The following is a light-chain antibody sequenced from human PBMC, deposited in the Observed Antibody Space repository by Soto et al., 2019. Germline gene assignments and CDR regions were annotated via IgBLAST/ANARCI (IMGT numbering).Light chain of an antibody. Sequence: EIVLTQSPDTLSLSPGERATLSCRASQSVSNSYLAWYQQKPGQAPRLLIYGASSRATGIPDRFSGSGSGTDFTLTIIRLEPEDFAVYYCQQYGSSPRTFVQGTKVEVK. V-gene: IGKV3-20*01. CDR2: GAS. CDR3: QQYGSSPRT. J-gene: IGKJ1*01. CDR1: QSVSNSY.